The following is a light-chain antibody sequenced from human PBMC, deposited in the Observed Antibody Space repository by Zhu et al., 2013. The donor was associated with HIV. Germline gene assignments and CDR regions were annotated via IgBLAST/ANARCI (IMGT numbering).Light chain of an antibody. J-gene: IGKJ1*01. V-gene: IGKV1-39*01. Sequence: DIQMTQSPSSLSASVGDRVAITCRASQSISNYLNWYQQKPGKAPKLLIYATSSLQSGVPSRFSGSGSGTDFTLTISSLQPEDVATYYCQKYNSAPRTFGQGTKV. CDR3: QKYNSAPRT. CDR1: QSISNY. CDR2: ATS.